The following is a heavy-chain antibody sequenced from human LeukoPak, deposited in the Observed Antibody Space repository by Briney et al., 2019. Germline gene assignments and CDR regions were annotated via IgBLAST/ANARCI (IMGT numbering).Heavy chain of an antibody. CDR3: AKDGTSVATAGSHFDY. Sequence: GGSLRLSCAVSGFTFSSYGMQWVRQAPAKGLEWVAVISYDGSNKYYADSVKGRFTISRDNSKNTLHLQMNSLRAEDTAVYYCAKDGTSVATAGSHFDYWGQGTLVTVSS. V-gene: IGHV3-30*18. D-gene: IGHD6-13*01. CDR1: GFTFSSYG. CDR2: ISYDGSNK. J-gene: IGHJ4*02.